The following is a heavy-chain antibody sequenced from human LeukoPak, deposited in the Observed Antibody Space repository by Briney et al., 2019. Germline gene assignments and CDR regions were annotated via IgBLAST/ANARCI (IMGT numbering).Heavy chain of an antibody. D-gene: IGHD1-1*01. Sequence: GGSLRLSCAASGFPFTSHAIHWVRQAPGKGLEWVAQIWASEAHRYYADSVKGRFIASRDNSKNTVYLQMNSVRVEDTAVYYYARAGQGSAPYGFDYWGQGTLVTVSS. CDR1: GFPFTSHA. J-gene: IGHJ4*02. CDR2: IWASEAHR. V-gene: IGHV3-33*01. CDR3: ARAGQGSAPYGFDY.